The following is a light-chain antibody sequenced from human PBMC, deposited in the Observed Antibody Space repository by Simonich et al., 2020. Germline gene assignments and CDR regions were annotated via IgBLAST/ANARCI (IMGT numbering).Light chain of an antibody. CDR3: QQYYSTPHT. CDR1: QCVLYSSNNKKY. CDR2: WES. Sequence: DIVMTQSPDSLAVSLGERATINCKSSQCVLYSSNNKKYLAWYQQKPGQPPKLLIYWESTRESGVPERFSGSGSGTDFTLTISSLQAEDVAVYYCQQYYSTPHTFGQGTKLEIK. V-gene: IGKV4-1*01. J-gene: IGKJ2*01.